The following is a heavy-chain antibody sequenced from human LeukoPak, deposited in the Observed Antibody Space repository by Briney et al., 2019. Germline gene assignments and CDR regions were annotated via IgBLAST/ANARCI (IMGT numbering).Heavy chain of an antibody. D-gene: IGHD4-17*01. CDR2: IYYSGST. Sequence: SETLSLTCTVSGGSVSSSSYYWGWIRQPPGKGLEWIGSIYYSGSTYYNPSLKSRVTISVDTSKNQFSLNLNSVTAADTAVYYCATLRGGVTNDFGYWGQGTLVTVSS. CDR1: GGSVSSSSYY. J-gene: IGHJ4*02. CDR3: ATLRGGVTNDFGY. V-gene: IGHV4-39*07.